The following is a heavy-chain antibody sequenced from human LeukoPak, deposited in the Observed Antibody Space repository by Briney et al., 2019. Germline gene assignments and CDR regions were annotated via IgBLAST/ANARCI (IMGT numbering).Heavy chain of an antibody. CDR3: ARPYCGGDCYSGGYAFDI. CDR2: INAGNGNT. Sequence: ASVKVSCKASGYTFTSYAMHWVRQAPGQRLEWVGWINAGNGNTKYSQKFQGRVTITRDTSASTAYMELSSLRSEDTAVYYCARPYCGGDCYSGGYAFDIWGQGTMVTVSS. J-gene: IGHJ3*02. CDR1: GYTFTSYA. D-gene: IGHD2-21*02. V-gene: IGHV1-3*01.